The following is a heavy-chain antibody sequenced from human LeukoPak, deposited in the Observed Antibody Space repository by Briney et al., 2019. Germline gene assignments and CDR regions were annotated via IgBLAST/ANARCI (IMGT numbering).Heavy chain of an antibody. V-gene: IGHV3-64D*06. D-gene: IGHD2-15*01. CDR3: LKDRWHRTRWPPPDY. CDR1: GLTFRSYA. CDR2: ISSNGGST. Sequence: GGSLRLSCSASGLTFRSYARHGVGQAPGMGLEYVSAISSNGGSTYYADSVKGRFTISRDNTNNKLYLQMSSLRADDTAVYYCLKDRWHRTRWPPPDYWGQGTLVAVSS. J-gene: IGHJ4*02.